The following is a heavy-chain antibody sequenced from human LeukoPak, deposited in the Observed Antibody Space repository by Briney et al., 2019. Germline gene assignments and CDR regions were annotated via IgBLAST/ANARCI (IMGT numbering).Heavy chain of an antibody. CDR1: GGSVSSGSYY. V-gene: IGHV4-61*01. J-gene: IGHJ5*02. CDR3: ARDCPRGYYVSGWFDP. D-gene: IGHD3-10*01. CDR2: IYYSGST. Sequence: SETLSLTCTVSGGSVSSGSYYWSWIRQPPGKGLEWIGYIYYSGSTNYNPSLKRRVTISVDTSKNQFSLKLSSVTAADTAVYYCARDCPRGYYVSGWFDPWGQGALVTVSS.